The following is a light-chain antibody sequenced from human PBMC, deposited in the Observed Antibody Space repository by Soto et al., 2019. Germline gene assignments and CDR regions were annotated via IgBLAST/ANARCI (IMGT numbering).Light chain of an antibody. CDR1: QSVXNYY. V-gene: IGKV3-20*01. CDR3: QQYNNRTRT. J-gene: IGKJ4*02. Sequence: EIELTQSPCALSLSPGERATLACRASQSVXNYYLAWHKQKPGQAPRLPXDGASNSARGIPDRLSGSGSGTDFTLTISSRQSEDCDVYYCQQYNNRTRTFGGGTKVDIK. CDR2: GAS.